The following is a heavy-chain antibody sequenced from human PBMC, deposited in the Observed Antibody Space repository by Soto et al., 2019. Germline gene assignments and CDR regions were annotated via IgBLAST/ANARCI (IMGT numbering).Heavy chain of an antibody. D-gene: IGHD3-9*01. Sequence: PSETLSLTCAVYGGSFSGYYWSWIRQPPGKGLEWIGEINHSGSTNYNPSLKSRVTISVDTSKNQFSLKLSSVTAADTAVYYCARGLLRYFARFDYWGHGTLVTVSS. J-gene: IGHJ4*01. CDR1: GGSFSGYY. CDR2: INHSGST. V-gene: IGHV4-34*01. CDR3: ARGLLRYFARFDY.